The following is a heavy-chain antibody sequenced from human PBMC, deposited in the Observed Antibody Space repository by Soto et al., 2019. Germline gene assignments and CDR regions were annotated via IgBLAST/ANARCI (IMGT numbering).Heavy chain of an antibody. V-gene: IGHV1-8*02. D-gene: IGHD3-22*01. CDR1: GYTFTSYD. CDR3: ARGDWTYYYDSSGYYVPFDY. J-gene: IGHJ4*02. Sequence: ASVKGSCIAFGYTFTSYDINRVRQATGQGLEWMGWMNPNSGNTGYAQKFQGRVTMTRNTSISTAYMELSSLRSEDTAVHYCARGDWTYYYDSSGYYVPFDYWGQGTLVTVSS. CDR2: MNPNSGNT.